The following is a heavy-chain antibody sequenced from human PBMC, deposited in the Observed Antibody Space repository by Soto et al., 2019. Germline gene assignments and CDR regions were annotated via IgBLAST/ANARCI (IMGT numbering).Heavy chain of an antibody. J-gene: IGHJ4*02. D-gene: IGHD3-9*01. CDR1: GFSLSTSGVG. CDR2: IYWDDDK. CDR3: ARHYDILRGSLFDY. V-gene: IGHV2-5*02. Sequence: SGPTLVNPTQTLTLTCTFSGFSLSTSGVGVGWIRQPPGKALEWLALIYWDDDKRYSPSLKSRLTITKDTSKNQVVLTMTNMDPVDTATYYCARHYDILRGSLFDYWGQGTLVTVSS.